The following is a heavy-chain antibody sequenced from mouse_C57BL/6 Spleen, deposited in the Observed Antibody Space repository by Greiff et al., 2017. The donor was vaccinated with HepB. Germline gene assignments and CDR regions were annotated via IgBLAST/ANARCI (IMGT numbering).Heavy chain of an antibody. V-gene: IGHV1-50*01. J-gene: IGHJ4*01. CDR3: ARSSDGYYGAMDY. Sequence: VQLQQPGAELVKPGASVKLSCKASGYTFTSYWMQWVKQRPGQGLEWIGEIDPSDSYTNYNQKFKGKATLTVDTSSSTAYMQLSSLTSEDSAVYYCARSSDGYYGAMDYWGQGTSVTVSS. CDR1: GYTFTSYW. D-gene: IGHD2-3*01. CDR2: IDPSDSYT.